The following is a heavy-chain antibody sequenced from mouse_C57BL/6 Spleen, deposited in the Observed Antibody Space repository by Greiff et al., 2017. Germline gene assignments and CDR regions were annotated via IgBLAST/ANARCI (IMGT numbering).Heavy chain of an antibody. J-gene: IGHJ2*01. CDR3: ARPYGYDDWYYFDY. D-gene: IGHD2-2*01. Sequence: QVQLQQSGAELVKPGASVKISCKASGYAFSSYWMNWVKQRPGKGLEWIGQIYPGDGDTNYNGKFKGKATLTADKSSSTAYMQLSSLTSEDSAVYFCARPYGYDDWYYFDYWGQGTTLTVSS. CDR2: IYPGDGDT. V-gene: IGHV1-80*01. CDR1: GYAFSSYW.